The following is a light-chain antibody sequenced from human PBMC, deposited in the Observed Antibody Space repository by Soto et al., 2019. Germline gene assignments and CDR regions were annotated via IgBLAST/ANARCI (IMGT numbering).Light chain of an antibody. Sequence: DIQMTQSPGTLSLSQGERATLSCRASQSVSSSYLAWYQQKPGQAPRLIIYGAYSRATGIPDRFSGSGSGTDFTLTISRLEPEDFAVYYCQQYGSSPPITFGQGTRLEIK. CDR3: QQYGSSPPIT. J-gene: IGKJ5*01. V-gene: IGKV3-20*01. CDR2: GAY. CDR1: QSVSSSY.